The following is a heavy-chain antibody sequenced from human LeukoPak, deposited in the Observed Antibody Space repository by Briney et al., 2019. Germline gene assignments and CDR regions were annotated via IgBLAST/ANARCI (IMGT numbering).Heavy chain of an antibody. J-gene: IGHJ6*03. D-gene: IGHD5-18*01. CDR2: FYYSGST. Sequence: SETLSLTCSVSGASISSYYWSWIRQPPGKGLEWIGYFYYSGSTNYNPSHKSRVTISVDTSKNQFSLKLSSVTAADTAVYYCASGAYSFYYMDVWGKGTTVTISS. CDR1: GASISSYY. V-gene: IGHV4-59*01. CDR3: ASGAYSFYYMDV.